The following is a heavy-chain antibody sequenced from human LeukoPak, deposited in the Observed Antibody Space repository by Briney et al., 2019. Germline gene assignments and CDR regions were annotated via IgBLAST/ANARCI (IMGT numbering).Heavy chain of an antibody. Sequence: GGSLRLSCAASGFTFSSYAMSWVRQAPGKGVEWVSTNSGTGGSTSYADSMEGRFTISRDNSKNTLYLQMNSLRAEDTAVYYCAKGGSSGYPYYFDYWGQGTLVTVSS. D-gene: IGHD3-22*01. V-gene: IGHV3-23*01. J-gene: IGHJ4*02. CDR1: GFTFSSYA. CDR2: NSGTGGST. CDR3: AKGGSSGYPYYFDY.